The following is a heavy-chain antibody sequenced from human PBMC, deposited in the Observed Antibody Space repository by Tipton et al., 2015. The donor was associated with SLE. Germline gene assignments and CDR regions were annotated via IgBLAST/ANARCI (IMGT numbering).Heavy chain of an antibody. V-gene: IGHV3-48*01. CDR3: ARDRRVYFDS. CDR2: ISGSSTTM. Sequence: SLRLSCVASGFTFSSYSMNWVRQAPGKGLEWVSYISGSSTTMYYADSVKGRFTISRDNAKNSLYLQMNSLRGEDTAVYYCARDRRVYFDSWGQVNLVTVSS. D-gene: IGHD6-13*01. J-gene: IGHJ4*02. CDR1: GFTFSSYS.